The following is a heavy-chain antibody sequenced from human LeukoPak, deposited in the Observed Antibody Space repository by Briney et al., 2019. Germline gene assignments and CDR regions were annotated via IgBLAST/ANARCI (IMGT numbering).Heavy chain of an antibody. CDR3: ARDRSGSSAYYSPFDY. Sequence: PPETLSLTCNVSGGSISGYYWTWIRQPAGEGLDWIGRIYTSGSTNYSPSLESRVTMSVDTSKNQVSLKLSSVTAADTAVYYCARDRSGSSAYYSPFDYWGQGTLVTVSS. CDR2: IYTSGST. CDR1: GGSISGYY. J-gene: IGHJ4*02. D-gene: IGHD3-22*01. V-gene: IGHV4-4*07.